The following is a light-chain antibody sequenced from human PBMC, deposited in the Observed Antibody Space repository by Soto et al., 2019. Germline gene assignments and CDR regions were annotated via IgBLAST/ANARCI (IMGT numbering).Light chain of an antibody. Sequence: ELVLTQSPGTLSLSPGETATLACRASESIISDYSAWYQHKPGQSPRLLIYATSKRATGIPDRFSGIGSETDFTLTISRLEPEDFDLYYCQQFGPSPLFGQGTRLVI. J-gene: IGKJ5*01. CDR1: ESIISDY. CDR3: QQFGPSPL. CDR2: ATS. V-gene: IGKV3-20*01.